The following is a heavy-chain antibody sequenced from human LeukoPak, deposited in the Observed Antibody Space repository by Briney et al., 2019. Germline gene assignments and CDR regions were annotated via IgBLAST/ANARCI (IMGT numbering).Heavy chain of an antibody. CDR1: GFTFSRYA. Sequence: GRSLRLSCSASGFTFSRYAMHWVRQAPGKELEYVSAISSNGGSTYYADSVKGRFTISRDNSRNTLHLQMSSLRVEDTAVYYCVKDSSSGSYFDYWGQGTLVTVSS. CDR2: ISSNGGST. D-gene: IGHD3-10*01. CDR3: VKDSSSGSYFDY. J-gene: IGHJ4*02. V-gene: IGHV3-64D*06.